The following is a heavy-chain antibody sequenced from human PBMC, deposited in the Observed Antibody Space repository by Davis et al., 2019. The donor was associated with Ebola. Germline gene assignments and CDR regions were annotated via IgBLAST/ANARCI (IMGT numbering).Heavy chain of an antibody. CDR3: ARASRGYTYGFFDL. J-gene: IGHJ4*02. CDR2: MYYSGSA. Sequence: SETLSLTCTVSGGSISSYYWSWIRQPPGQGLEWIGNMYYSGSASYNPSLKSRVTISVGTSKTQISLKMTSVTPADTAVYYCARASRGYTYGFFDLWGQGTLVTVSS. D-gene: IGHD5-18*01. V-gene: IGHV4-59*01. CDR1: GGSISSYY.